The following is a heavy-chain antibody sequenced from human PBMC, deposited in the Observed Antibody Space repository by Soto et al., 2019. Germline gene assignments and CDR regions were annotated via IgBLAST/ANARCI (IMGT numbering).Heavy chain of an antibody. CDR3: ARDTTYYDYIWGSYRYDY. D-gene: IGHD3-16*02. CDR2: ISAYNGNT. Sequence: QVQLVQSGAEVKKPGALVKVSCKASGYTFTSYGISWVRQAPGQGLEWMGWISAYNGNTNYAQKLQSIVTMTTDTYTSTAFRELRSLRSDDTAVYYCARDTTYYDYIWGSYRYDYWGQGTLVTVSS. CDR1: GYTFTSYG. V-gene: IGHV1-18*01. J-gene: IGHJ4*02.